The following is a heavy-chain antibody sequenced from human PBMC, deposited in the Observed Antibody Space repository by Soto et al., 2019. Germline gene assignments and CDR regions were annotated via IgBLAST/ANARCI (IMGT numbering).Heavy chain of an antibody. CDR1: GFTFGSYP. J-gene: IGHJ4*02. D-gene: IGHD6-13*01. V-gene: IGHV3-64*01. Sequence: EVQLVESGGGLVQPGGSLRLSCEASGFTFGSYPMHWAGQAPGKGLEYVSAISTNGDSTFYANSVKGRFTISRDNSKNTLYLQMGSLRAEDMGVYYCAREGMSRPRWVFDYWGQGTLVTASS. CDR2: ISTNGDST. CDR3: AREGMSRPRWVFDY.